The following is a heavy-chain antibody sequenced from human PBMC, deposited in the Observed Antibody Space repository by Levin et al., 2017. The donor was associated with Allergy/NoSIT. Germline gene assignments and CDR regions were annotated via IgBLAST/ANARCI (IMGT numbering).Heavy chain of an antibody. CDR3: TRYSSGDYGDAFDI. J-gene: IGHJ3*02. D-gene: IGHD3-22*01. CDR1: GFTFSRYW. V-gene: IGHV3-74*01. CDR2: INSDGSRM. Sequence: GGSLRLSCAASGFTFSRYWMHWVRQAPGKGLVWVARINSDGSRMSNADSVEGRISISRDNAKNTLSLQINSLRAEDTAVYFCTRYSSGDYGDAFDIWGQGTTVSVSS.